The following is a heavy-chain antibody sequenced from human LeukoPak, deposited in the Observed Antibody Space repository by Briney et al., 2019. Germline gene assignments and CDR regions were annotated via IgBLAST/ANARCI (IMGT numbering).Heavy chain of an antibody. Sequence: ASVKVSCKASGYTFTSYAMNWVRQAPGQGLEWMGRINPNSGGTNYAQKFQGRVTMTRDTSISTAYMELRRLRSDDTAVYYCARDFERPDYWGQGTLVTVSS. V-gene: IGHV1-2*06. CDR3: ARDFERPDY. J-gene: IGHJ4*02. CDR1: GYTFTSYA. CDR2: INPNSGGT.